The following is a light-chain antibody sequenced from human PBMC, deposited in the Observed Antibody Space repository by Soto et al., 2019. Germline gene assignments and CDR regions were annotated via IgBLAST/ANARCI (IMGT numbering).Light chain of an antibody. V-gene: IGKV1-9*01. J-gene: IGKJ1*01. CDR2: AAS. Sequence: IQLTQSPSSLSASVGYRVTITCRASQAISSYLAWYQQKPGKAPNLLIYAASTLQSGVPSRFSGSGSGTDFTLTISSLQPEDFATYFCRQLNSYPWTFGQGTKVDIK. CDR1: QAISSY. CDR3: RQLNSYPWT.